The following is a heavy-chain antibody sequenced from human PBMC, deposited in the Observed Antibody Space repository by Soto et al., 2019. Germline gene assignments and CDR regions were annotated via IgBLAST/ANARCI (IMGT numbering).Heavy chain of an antibody. D-gene: IGHD2-15*01. CDR1: GFNFSSYT. Sequence: PGGSLRLSCAASGFNFSSYTMNWVRQAPGKGLEWVSSISSGNRYIYYADSVRGRLIISRDDATNSLYLQMTSLRAEDTAVYYCARDRCRSASCYQTYAFDLWGQGTMVT. J-gene: IGHJ3*01. V-gene: IGHV3-21*01. CDR2: ISSGNRYI. CDR3: ARDRCRSASCYQTYAFDL.